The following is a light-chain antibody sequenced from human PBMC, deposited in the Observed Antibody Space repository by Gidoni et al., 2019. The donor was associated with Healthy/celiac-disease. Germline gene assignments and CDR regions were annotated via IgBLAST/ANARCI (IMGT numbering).Light chain of an antibody. Sequence: EIVMTQSPATLSVSPGERATLSCRASQRVSSNLAWYQQKPGQAPRLLVYGASTRATGVPARFSGSWSGTEFFLTISSLQSEDFAVYYCQQYNNWPPYTFGQGTKLEIK. V-gene: IGKV3-15*01. CDR2: GAS. CDR1: QRVSSN. CDR3: QQYNNWPPYT. J-gene: IGKJ2*01.